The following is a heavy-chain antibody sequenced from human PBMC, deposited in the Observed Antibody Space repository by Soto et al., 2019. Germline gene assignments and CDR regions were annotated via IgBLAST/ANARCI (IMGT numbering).Heavy chain of an antibody. J-gene: IGHJ4*02. CDR2: INAGNGNT. D-gene: IGHD2-2*01. CDR1: GDTFTSYA. Sequence: ASVKGSCKASGDTFTSYAIHWVRQAPGQRLEWMGWINAGNGNTKYSQKFQGRVTITRDTSASTAYMELSSLRSEDTAVYYCARDLEKYQLLSPLDYWGQGTLVTVS. CDR3: ARDLEKYQLLSPLDY. V-gene: IGHV1-3*01.